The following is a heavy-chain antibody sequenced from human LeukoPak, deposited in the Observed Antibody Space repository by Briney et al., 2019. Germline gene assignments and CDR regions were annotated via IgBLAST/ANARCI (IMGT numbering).Heavy chain of an antibody. Sequence: PGGSLRLSCAASGFIVSSSYMSWVRQAPGKGLEWVSIIHSGGNTYYADSVKGRFTISRDNSKNTMSLQMSSLRAEDAAVYYCVSHSDTLTSDSFDYWGQGTLVTVSS. CDR1: GFIVSSSY. V-gene: IGHV3-53*01. J-gene: IGHJ4*02. D-gene: IGHD3-9*01. CDR3: VSHSDTLTSDSFDY. CDR2: IHSGGNT.